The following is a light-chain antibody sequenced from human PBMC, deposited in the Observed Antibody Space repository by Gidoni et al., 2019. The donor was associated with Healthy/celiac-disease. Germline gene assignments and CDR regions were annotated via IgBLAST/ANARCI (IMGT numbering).Light chain of an antibody. J-gene: IGKJ4*01. CDR2: GAS. CDR3: QQRGRWPLT. Sequence: EIVLTQSPATLSLSPGERATLSCSASQSLGTFLVWYQHKPGQAPRLRIYGASTRSTGVPARFSGDGSGTDFTLTIDSLEPEDCAIYYCQQRGRWPLTFGGGTRVEI. V-gene: IGKV3-11*01. CDR1: QSLGTF.